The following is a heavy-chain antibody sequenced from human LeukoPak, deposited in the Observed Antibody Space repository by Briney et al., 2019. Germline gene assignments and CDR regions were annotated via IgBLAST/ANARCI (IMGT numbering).Heavy chain of an antibody. D-gene: IGHD2-21*02. CDR1: GYTFTSYG. Sequence: GASVKVSCTASGYTFTSYGISWVRQAPGQGLEWMGRINPNSGATNYAQKFQGRVTMTRDTSISTAYMELTTLRSDDTAVYYCAKSIEYCGADCYGYFDLWGRGTLVTVSS. J-gene: IGHJ2*01. CDR3: AKSIEYCGADCYGYFDL. CDR2: INPNSGAT. V-gene: IGHV1-2*06.